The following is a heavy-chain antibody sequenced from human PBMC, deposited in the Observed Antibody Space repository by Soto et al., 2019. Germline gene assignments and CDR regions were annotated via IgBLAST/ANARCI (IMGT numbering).Heavy chain of an antibody. D-gene: IGHD7-27*01. Sequence: EVQLVQSGAEVKKPGESLKISCKGYGYSFTNYWIVWVRQMPGKGLEWVGMIYPRDSDTTYSPSFQGRVSISADESISTAYMQWTSLKASDTAIYYCATQECSWGGWLDPWGQGTLVTVSS. CDR3: ATQECSWGGWLDP. V-gene: IGHV5-51*01. CDR1: GYSFTNYW. CDR2: IYPRDSDT. J-gene: IGHJ5*02.